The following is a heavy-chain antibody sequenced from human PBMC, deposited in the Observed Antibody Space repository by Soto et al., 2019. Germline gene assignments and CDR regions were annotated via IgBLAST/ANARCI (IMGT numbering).Heavy chain of an antibody. CDR2: IYPGDSDT. D-gene: IGHD3-22*01. J-gene: IGHJ6*02. Sequence: PGESLKISCKGSGYSFTSYWIGWVRQMPGKGLEWMGIIYPGDSDTRYSPSFQGQVTISADKSISTAYLQWSSLKASDTAMYYCARSYYDSSGYLHADYGMDVWGQGTTVTVSS. V-gene: IGHV5-51*01. CDR3: ARSYYDSSGYLHADYGMDV. CDR1: GYSFTSYW.